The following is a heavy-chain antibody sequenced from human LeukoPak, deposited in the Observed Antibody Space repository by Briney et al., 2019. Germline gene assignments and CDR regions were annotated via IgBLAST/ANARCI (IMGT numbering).Heavy chain of an antibody. Sequence: SGGSLRLSCAASGSTFSSYWMHWVRQAPGKRLVWVSRINSDGSSTSYADSVKGRFTISRDNAKNTRYLQMNSLRAEDTAVYYCARGMVRGSYWGQGTLVTVSS. V-gene: IGHV3-74*01. J-gene: IGHJ4*02. D-gene: IGHD3-10*01. CDR3: ARGMVRGSY. CDR1: GSTFSSYW. CDR2: INSDGSST.